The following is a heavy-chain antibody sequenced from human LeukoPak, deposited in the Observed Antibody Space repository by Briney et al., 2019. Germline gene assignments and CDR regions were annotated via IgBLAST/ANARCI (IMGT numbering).Heavy chain of an antibody. CDR3: ASMAAAAPYYYYGMDV. V-gene: IGHV3-11*03. CDR2: ISSSSSYT. J-gene: IGHJ6*02. D-gene: IGHD6-13*01. CDR1: GFTFSDYY. Sequence: GGSLRLSCAASGFTFSDYYMSWIRQAPGKGLEWVSYISSSSSYTNYADSVKGRFTISRDNAKNSLYLHMNSLRAEDTAVYYCASMAAAAPYYYYGMDVWGQGTTVTVSS.